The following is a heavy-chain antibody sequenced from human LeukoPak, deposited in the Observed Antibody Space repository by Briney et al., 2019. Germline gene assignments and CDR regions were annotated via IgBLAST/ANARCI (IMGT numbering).Heavy chain of an antibody. CDR3: ARSLIADGAFDI. Sequence: GSPRLSCAASGFTFTSYTMNWVRQAPGKGLEWVSDISRSGSYIDYADSVKGRFTISRDNAKNSLFLQMNSLRAEDTAVYYCARSLIADGAFDIWGQTTIDTVSS. J-gene: IGHJ3*02. V-gene: IGHV3-21*01. CDR2: ISRSGSYI. D-gene: IGHD2-21*01. CDR1: GFTFTSYT.